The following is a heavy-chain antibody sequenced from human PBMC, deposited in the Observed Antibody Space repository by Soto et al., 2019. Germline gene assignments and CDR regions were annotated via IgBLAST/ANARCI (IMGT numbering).Heavy chain of an antibody. Sequence: PSQTLSLTCAISGDSVSSNSAAWHWIRQSPSRGLEWLGRTYYRSKWYTHYAVSVKSRITVNPDTTKNQFSLQLNSVPPEDAAVYYCARSGPGGYIDYGGQGTLVTFSS. CDR3: ARSGPGGYIDY. CDR2: TYYRSKWYT. D-gene: IGHD3-22*01. V-gene: IGHV6-1*01. J-gene: IGHJ4*02. CDR1: GDSVSSNSAA.